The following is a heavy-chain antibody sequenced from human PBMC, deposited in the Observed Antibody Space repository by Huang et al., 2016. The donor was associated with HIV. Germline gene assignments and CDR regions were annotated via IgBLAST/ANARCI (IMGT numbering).Heavy chain of an antibody. Sequence: QVQLVESGAELKKPGASVRVSCKVSGYTVSELSLHWVRRAPEKGLEWMGGFEPEEGETIYGQRWQCRVTMTEDTSTDTAYMELSSLRPEDTAVYYCATSTPDVGAGVLRSAFDIWGQGTMVTVSS. J-gene: IGHJ3*02. D-gene: IGHD2-15*01. CDR1: GYTVSELS. CDR3: ATSTPDVGAGVLRSAFDI. CDR2: FEPEEGET. V-gene: IGHV1-24*01.